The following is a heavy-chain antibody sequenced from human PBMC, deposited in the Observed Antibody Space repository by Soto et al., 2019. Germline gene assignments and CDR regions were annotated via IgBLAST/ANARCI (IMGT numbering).Heavy chain of an antibody. V-gene: IGHV4-31*03. Sequence: QVQLQESGPGLVKPSQTLSLTCTVSGGSISSGVYYWSWIRQHPGKGLEWIGYIYSSGSTYYNPSLKSRVTRSVDTSKNQFSLKLSSVTAAASAVYYCAGIYSGSPGGTLRYWGQGTLVTVSS. CDR1: GGSISSGVYY. CDR3: AGIYSGSPGGTLRY. CDR2: IYSSGST. J-gene: IGHJ4*02. D-gene: IGHD1-26*01.